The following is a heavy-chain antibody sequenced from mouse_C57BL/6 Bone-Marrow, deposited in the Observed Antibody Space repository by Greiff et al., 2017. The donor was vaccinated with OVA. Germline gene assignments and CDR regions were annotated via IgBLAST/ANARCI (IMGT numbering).Heavy chain of an antibody. CDR1: GFSLTSYA. CDR3: AREGHDGYFAWFAY. CDR2: IWTGGGT. J-gene: IGHJ3*01. D-gene: IGHD2-3*01. V-gene: IGHV2-9-1*01. Sequence: VKVEESGPGLVAPSQSLSITCTVSGFSLTSYAISWVRQPPGKGLEWLGVIWTGGGTNYNSALKSRLSISKDNSKSQVFLKMNSLQTDDTARYYCAREGHDGYFAWFAYWGQGTLVTVSA.